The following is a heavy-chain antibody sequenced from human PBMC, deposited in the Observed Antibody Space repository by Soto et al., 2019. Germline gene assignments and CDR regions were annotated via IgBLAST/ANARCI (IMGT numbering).Heavy chain of an antibody. Sequence: SETLSLTCAVYGGSFSGYYLSWIRQPPGKGLEWIGEINHSGSTNYNPSLKSRVTISVDTSKNQFSLKLSSVTAADTAVYYCASSTGSSSGFDYWGQGTLVTVSS. J-gene: IGHJ4*02. CDR2: INHSGST. CDR1: GGSFSGYY. CDR3: ASSTGSSSGFDY. V-gene: IGHV4-34*01. D-gene: IGHD6-13*01.